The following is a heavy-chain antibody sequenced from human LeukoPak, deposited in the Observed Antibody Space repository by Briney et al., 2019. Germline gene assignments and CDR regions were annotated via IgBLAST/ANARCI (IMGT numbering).Heavy chain of an antibody. V-gene: IGHV4-39*01. J-gene: IGHJ4*02. CDR3: ANRGNYGYFDY. CDR1: GGSISSSNYY. CDR2: FYYSGGT. D-gene: IGHD3-10*01. Sequence: SETLSLTCSVSGGSISSSNYYWGWVRQPPGKGLEWIGSFYYSGGTHYNPSLKSRVTIFADTSKNQFSLKVRSVTAADTAVYYCANRGNYGYFDYWGQGTLVTVSS.